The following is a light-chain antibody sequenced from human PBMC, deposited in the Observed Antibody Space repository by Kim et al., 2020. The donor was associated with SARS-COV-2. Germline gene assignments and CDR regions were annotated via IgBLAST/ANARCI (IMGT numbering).Light chain of an antibody. J-gene: IGKJ1*01. CDR3: QEYKSDSWT. CDR2: DAS. Sequence: GDRVTITCRASQSINIWLAWYQQKPGKAPNLLIYDASILESGVPSRFSGSGSGTQFTLTISSLQPDDFATYYCQEYKSDSWTFGQGTKVDFK. CDR1: QSINIW. V-gene: IGKV1-5*01.